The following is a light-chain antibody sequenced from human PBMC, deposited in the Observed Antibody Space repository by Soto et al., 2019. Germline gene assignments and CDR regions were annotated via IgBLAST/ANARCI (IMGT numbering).Light chain of an antibody. CDR3: KQYDSYRLFT. CDR1: QSIRDW. J-gene: IGKJ3*01. Sequence: DIPMTQSPSTLSAFIGDSVTITCRASQSIRDWLAWYQQKPGKAPKLLIYKASILESGVPSRFSGTGSGTEFTLTISSLQPDDFATYYCKQYDSYRLFTFGPGTKVDIK. V-gene: IGKV1-5*03. CDR2: KAS.